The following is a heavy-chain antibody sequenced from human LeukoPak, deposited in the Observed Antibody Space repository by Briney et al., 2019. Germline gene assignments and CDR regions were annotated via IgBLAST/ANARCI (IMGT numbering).Heavy chain of an antibody. V-gene: IGHV4-39*01. Sequence: SETLSLTCTVSGGSISGSSYYWGWIRQPPGKGLEWIGSIYYSGSTYYNPSLKSRVTISVDTSKNQFSLKLSSVTAADTAVYYCARSCSGGSCGYWGQGTLVTVSS. J-gene: IGHJ4*02. CDR2: IYYSGST. D-gene: IGHD2-15*01. CDR3: ARSCSGGSCGY. CDR1: GGSISGSSYY.